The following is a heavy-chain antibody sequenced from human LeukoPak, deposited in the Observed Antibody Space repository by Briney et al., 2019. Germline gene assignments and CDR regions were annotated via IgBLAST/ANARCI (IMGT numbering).Heavy chain of an antibody. D-gene: IGHD6-19*01. Sequence: PGGSLRLSCAASGFTFSSYSMNWVRQAPGKGLEWVSSISSSSSYIYYADSVKGRFTISRDNAKNSLYLQMNSLRAEDTAVYYCATPVAGRSPFDYWGQGTLVTVSS. CDR1: GFTFSSYS. CDR2: ISSSSSYI. CDR3: ATPVAGRSPFDY. V-gene: IGHV3-21*01. J-gene: IGHJ4*02.